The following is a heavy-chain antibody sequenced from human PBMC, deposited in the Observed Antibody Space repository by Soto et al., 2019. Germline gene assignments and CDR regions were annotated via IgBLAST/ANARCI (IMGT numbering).Heavy chain of an antibody. V-gene: IGHV3-30*03. CDR2: ISYDGSDK. CDR3: VGGQSSFDY. J-gene: IGHJ4*02. CDR1: GFPFTSYG. Sequence: QVQLVESGGGVVQPGRSLRLSCAASGFPFTSYGMHWVREGPDKGLEWVAIISYDGSDKYYADSVKGRFTISRDNSKNTLYLQMNSLRPEDTSLYYCVGGQSSFDYRGQGTLVIVSS. D-gene: IGHD3-10*01.